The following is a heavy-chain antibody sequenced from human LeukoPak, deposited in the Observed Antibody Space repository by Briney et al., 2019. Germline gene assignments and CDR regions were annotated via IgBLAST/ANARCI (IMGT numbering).Heavy chain of an antibody. CDR2: IRYDGSNK. D-gene: IGHD2-2*01. V-gene: IGHV3-30*02. J-gene: IGHJ4*02. CDR1: GFTFSNYG. CDR3: AKVVTGYCSTTSCPFDS. Sequence: GGSLRISCAASGFTFSNYGMDWVRQAPGKGLEWVAYIRYDGSNKNYADSVKGRFTISRDNSKNTLYLQMSSLRAEDTAVYYCAKVVTGYCSTTSCPFDSWGQGTLVTVSS.